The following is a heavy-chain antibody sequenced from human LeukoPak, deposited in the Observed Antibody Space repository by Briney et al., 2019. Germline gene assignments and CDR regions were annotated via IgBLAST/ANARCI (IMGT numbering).Heavy chain of an antibody. CDR1: GGSLSGYY. CDR3: ATMYHDILTGHYKGDDY. J-gene: IGHJ4*02. D-gene: IGHD3-9*01. V-gene: IGHV4-34*01. Sequence: PSETLSLTCAVYGGSLSGYYWSWIRQTPGKGLEWIGEINQIGSTNYNPSLKSRVSILADTSKNQFSLKLSSVTAADTAVYYCATMYHDILTGHYKGDDYWGQGTLVTVSA. CDR2: INQIGST.